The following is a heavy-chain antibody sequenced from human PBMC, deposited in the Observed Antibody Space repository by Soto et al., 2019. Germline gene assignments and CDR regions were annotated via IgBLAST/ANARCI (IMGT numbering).Heavy chain of an antibody. CDR1: GFTFSSYW. CDR2: IKQDGSEK. D-gene: IGHD3-3*01. J-gene: IGHJ4*02. Sequence: GGSLRLSCAASGFTFSSYWMSWVRQAPGKGLEWVANIKQDGSEKYYVDSVKGRFTIPRDNAKNSLYLQMNSLRAEDTAVYYCARATLRFLEWLLPNYFDYWGQGTLVTVSS. V-gene: IGHV3-7*01. CDR3: ARATLRFLEWLLPNYFDY.